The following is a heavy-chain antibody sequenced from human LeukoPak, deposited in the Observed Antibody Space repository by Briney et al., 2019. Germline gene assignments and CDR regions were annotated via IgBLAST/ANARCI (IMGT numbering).Heavy chain of an antibody. Sequence: GESLKISCKGSGYNFTSYRIGWVRQMPGKGLEWMGFIYPGDSDTRYSPSFQGQVTISADKSISTAYLQWSSLKASDTAMYYCARPIAVAVLSDWGQGTLVTVSS. D-gene: IGHD6-19*01. CDR1: GYNFTSYR. CDR2: IYPGDSDT. CDR3: ARPIAVAVLSD. V-gene: IGHV5-51*01. J-gene: IGHJ4*02.